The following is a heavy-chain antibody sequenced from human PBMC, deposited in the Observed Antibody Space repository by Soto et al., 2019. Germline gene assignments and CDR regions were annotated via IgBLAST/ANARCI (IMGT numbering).Heavy chain of an antibody. CDR2: IYYSGGT. CDR3: ARGIAADIHYYFDY. CDR1: GGSISSSSYY. Sequence: SETLSLTCTVSGGSISSSSYYWCWIRQPPGKGLEWIGSIYYSGGTYYNPSLKSRLTMSVDTSKNQFSLKLSSVTAADTAVYYCARGIAADIHYYFDYWGQGTLVTVSS. J-gene: IGHJ4*02. D-gene: IGHD6-13*01. V-gene: IGHV4-39*01.